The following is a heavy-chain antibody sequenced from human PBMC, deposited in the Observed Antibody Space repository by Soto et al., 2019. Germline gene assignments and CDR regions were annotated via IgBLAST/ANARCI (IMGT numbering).Heavy chain of an antibody. CDR3: AKSWSSSGEEYGY. Sequence: GGSLRLSCAASGFTFSSYALSWVRQAPGKGLEWVSAISGSGGSTYYADSVKGRFTISRDNSKNTLYLQMNSLRAEDTAVYYCAKSWSSSGEEYGYWGQGTLVTVSS. CDR2: ISGSGGST. CDR1: GFTFSSYA. D-gene: IGHD3-22*01. J-gene: IGHJ4*02. V-gene: IGHV3-23*01.